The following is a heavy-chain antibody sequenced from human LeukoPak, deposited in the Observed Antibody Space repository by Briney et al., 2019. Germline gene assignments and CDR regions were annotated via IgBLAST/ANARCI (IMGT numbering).Heavy chain of an antibody. Sequence: GGSLRLSCAASGFTFSSYSMNWVRQAPGKGLEGVSYISSSSTIYYAEPVKGRFTISRDNAKNSLYLQMNSLRAEDTAVYYCARALESTITSIGYWGQGTLVTVSS. CDR2: ISSSSTI. V-gene: IGHV3-48*04. D-gene: IGHD5/OR15-5a*01. J-gene: IGHJ4*02. CDR3: ARALESTITSIGY. CDR1: GFTFSSYS.